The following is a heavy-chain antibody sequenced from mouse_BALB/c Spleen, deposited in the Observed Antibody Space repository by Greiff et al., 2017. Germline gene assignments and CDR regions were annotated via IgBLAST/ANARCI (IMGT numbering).Heavy chain of an antibody. Sequence: EVMLVESGPSLVKPSQTLSLTCSVTGDSITSGYWNWIRKFPGNKLEYMGYISYSGSTYYNPSLKSRISITRDTSKNQYYLQLNSVTTEDTATYYCATSSLSWDKAWFAYWGQGTLVTVSA. V-gene: IGHV3-8*02. D-gene: IGHD4-1*01. CDR3: ATSSLSWDKAWFAY. J-gene: IGHJ3*01. CDR2: ISYSGST. CDR1: GDSITSGY.